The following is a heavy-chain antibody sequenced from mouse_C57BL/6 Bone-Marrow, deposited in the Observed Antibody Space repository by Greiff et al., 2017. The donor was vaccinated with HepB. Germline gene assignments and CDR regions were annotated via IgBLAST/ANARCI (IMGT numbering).Heavy chain of an antibody. CDR2: IDPENGDT. J-gene: IGHJ1*03. Sequence: EVKLQESGAELVRPGASVKLSCTASGFNIKDDYMHWVKQRPEQGLEWIGWIDPENGDTEYASKFQGKATITADTSSNTAYLQLSSLTSEDTAVYYCTYYGSSYDWYFDVWGTGTTVTVSS. V-gene: IGHV14-4*01. CDR3: TYYGSSYDWYFDV. CDR1: GFNIKDDY. D-gene: IGHD1-1*01.